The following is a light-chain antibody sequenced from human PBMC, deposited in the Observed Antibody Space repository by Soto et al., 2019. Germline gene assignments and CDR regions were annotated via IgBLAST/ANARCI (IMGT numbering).Light chain of an antibody. Sequence: EIVMTQSPATLSVSPGAGATLSCRASHSVSSQLAWYQQTPGQAPRHLIYGASTRATGIPARFSGSGSGTEFTLIISSLQSEDSAVHNCQQYNSWLWTFGEGTKVDI. CDR3: QQYNSWLWT. V-gene: IGKV3-15*01. J-gene: IGKJ1*01. CDR1: HSVSSQ. CDR2: GAS.